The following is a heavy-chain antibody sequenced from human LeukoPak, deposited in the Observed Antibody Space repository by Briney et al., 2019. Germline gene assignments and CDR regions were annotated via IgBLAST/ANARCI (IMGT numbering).Heavy chain of an antibody. D-gene: IGHD1-7*01. Sequence: GGSLRLPCAASGFTFSSYSMNWVRQAPGKGLEWVSSISSSSSYIYYADSVKGRFTISRDNAKNSLYLQMNSLRAEDTAVYYCARDQELELEGVAWGQGTTVTVSS. V-gene: IGHV3-21*01. J-gene: IGHJ6*02. CDR1: GFTFSSYS. CDR3: ARDQELELEGVA. CDR2: ISSSSSYI.